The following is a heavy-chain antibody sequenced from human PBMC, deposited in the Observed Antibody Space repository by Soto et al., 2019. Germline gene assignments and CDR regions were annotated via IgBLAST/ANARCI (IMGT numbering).Heavy chain of an antibody. CDR2: MSYDGTTK. Sequence: QVQLVESGGGVVQPGRSLRLSCAASGFIFSNYVMYWVRQAPGKGLEWVAFMSYDGTTKSYADSVKGRFTISRDNSQNTLYLQMNSLRPEVTGVYYCAREVLWSRYFDYWGQGTLVTVSS. CDR3: AREVLWSRYFDY. V-gene: IGHV3-30-3*01. J-gene: IGHJ4*02. D-gene: IGHD3-10*01. CDR1: GFIFSNYV.